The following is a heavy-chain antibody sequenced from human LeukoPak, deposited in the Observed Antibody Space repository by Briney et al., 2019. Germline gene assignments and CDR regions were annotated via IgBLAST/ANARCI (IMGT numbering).Heavy chain of an antibody. Sequence: GGSLRLSCAASGFTFSSYAMSRVRQAPGKGLEWVSAISGSGGSTYYADSVKGRFTISRDNSKNTLYLQMNSLRAEDTAVYYCAKVVSAYGSGSQPFDYWGQGTLVTVSS. J-gene: IGHJ4*02. CDR1: GFTFSSYA. V-gene: IGHV3-23*01. CDR3: AKVVSAYGSGSQPFDY. CDR2: ISGSGGST. D-gene: IGHD3-10*01.